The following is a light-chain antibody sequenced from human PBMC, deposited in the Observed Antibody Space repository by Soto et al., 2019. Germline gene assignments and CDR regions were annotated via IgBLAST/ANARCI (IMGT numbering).Light chain of an antibody. V-gene: IGKV3-15*01. J-gene: IGKJ1*01. CDR2: GAS. CDR3: QQYSNWPRT. CDR1: QGVSSY. Sequence: VMRQSPVTQSVSTGERGTRSCRASQGVSSYLAWYQQKPGQPPRLLIQGASTRATGIPARFSGSGSGTDFSLTISSLQSEDFVVYYCQQYSNWPRTFGQ.